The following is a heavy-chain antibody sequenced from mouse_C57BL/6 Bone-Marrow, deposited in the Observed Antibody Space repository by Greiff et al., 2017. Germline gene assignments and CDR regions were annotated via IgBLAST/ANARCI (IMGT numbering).Heavy chain of an antibody. CDR2: INPSSGYT. D-gene: IGHD2-3*01. Sequence: QVQLQQSGAELARPGASVKMSCKASGYTFTSYTMHWVKQRPGQGLEWIGYINPSSGYTKYNQKFKDKATLTADKSSSTAYMQLSSLTSEDSAVYYCARGSDDGYYVWFAYWGQGTLVTVSA. CDR1: GYTFTSYT. J-gene: IGHJ3*01. V-gene: IGHV1-4*01. CDR3: ARGSDDGYYVWFAY.